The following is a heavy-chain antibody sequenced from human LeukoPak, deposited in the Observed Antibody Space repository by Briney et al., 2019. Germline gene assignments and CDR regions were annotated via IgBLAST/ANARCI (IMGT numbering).Heavy chain of an antibody. CDR2: ISSSSTI. D-gene: IGHD6-13*01. V-gene: IGHV3-48*04. Sequence: GGSLRLSCAASGFTFSSYSMNWVRQAPGKGLEWVSYISSSSTIYYADSVKGRFTISRDNAKNSLNLQMNSLRAEDTAVYYCARDRQQLVRDAFDIWGQGTMVTVSS. CDR1: GFTFSSYS. CDR3: ARDRQQLVRDAFDI. J-gene: IGHJ3*02.